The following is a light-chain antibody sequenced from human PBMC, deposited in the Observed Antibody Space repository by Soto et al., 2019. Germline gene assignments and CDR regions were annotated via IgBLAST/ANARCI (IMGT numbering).Light chain of an antibody. J-gene: IGKJ5*01. V-gene: IGKV1-9*01. CDR2: AAS. Sequence: DIQLTHSPSTLSASVGDRVTITCRASQALSNFLAWYQQKPGRAPKLLICAASTLQSGVPSRFSGSGSGTEFTLTISSLQPEDFATYYCQQLKFFPITFGQGTRLEIK. CDR3: QQLKFFPIT. CDR1: QALSNF.